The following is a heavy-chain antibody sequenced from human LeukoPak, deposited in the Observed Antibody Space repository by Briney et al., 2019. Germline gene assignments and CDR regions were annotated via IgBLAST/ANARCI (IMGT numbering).Heavy chain of an antibody. CDR2: IYYSGST. CDR3: ARVNTMVRGVVDY. D-gene: IGHD3-10*01. CDR1: GGSISSGDYY. J-gene: IGHJ4*02. Sequence: SETLSLTCTVSGGSISSGDYYWRWIRQPPGKGLEWIVYIYYSGSTYYNPSLKNRVTISVDTSKNQFSLKLSSVTAADTAVYYCARVNTMVRGVVDYWGQGTLVTVSS. V-gene: IGHV4-30-4*01.